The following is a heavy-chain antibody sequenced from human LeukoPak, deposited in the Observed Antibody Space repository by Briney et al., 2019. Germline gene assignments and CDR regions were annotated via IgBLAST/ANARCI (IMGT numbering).Heavy chain of an antibody. J-gene: IGHJ5*02. V-gene: IGHV1-8*01. Sequence: EASVKVSCKASGYTFTSYDINWVRQATGQGLEWMGWMNPNSGNTGYAQKFQGRVTMTRNTSISTAYMELSSLRSADTAVYYCARDQLSRGVWFDPWGQGTLVTVSS. CDR3: ARDQLSRGVWFDP. CDR1: GYTFTSYD. D-gene: IGHD1-1*01. CDR2: MNPNSGNT.